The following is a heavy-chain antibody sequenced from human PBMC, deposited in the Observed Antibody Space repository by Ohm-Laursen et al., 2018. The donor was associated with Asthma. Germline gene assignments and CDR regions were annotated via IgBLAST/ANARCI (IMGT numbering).Heavy chain of an antibody. J-gene: IGHJ4*02. D-gene: IGHD3-16*01. Sequence: GSLRLSCTASGFTFSSYWMSWVRQAPGKGLEWVANIKQDGSEKYYVDSAKGRFTISGDNAKNSLYLQMNSLRAEDTAVYYCARSVAAARGSDFDYWGQGTLVTVSS. CDR3: ARSVAAARGSDFDY. V-gene: IGHV3-7*01. CDR1: GFTFSSYW. CDR2: IKQDGSEK.